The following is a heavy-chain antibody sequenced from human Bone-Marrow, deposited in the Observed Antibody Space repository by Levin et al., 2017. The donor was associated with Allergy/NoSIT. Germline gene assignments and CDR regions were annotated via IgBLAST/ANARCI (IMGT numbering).Heavy chain of an antibody. J-gene: IGHJ2*01. V-gene: IGHV3-30*03. CDR3: ASPFNIKSQDDSSDRWYVGL. D-gene: IGHD1-1*01. CDR2: ISSEGNQR. CDR1: GFGFRTYG. Sequence: GGSPRLSCAASGFGFRTYGMHWVRQAPGKGLEWVAVISSEGNQRYYADSVKGRFTISRDNSQNTLSLQMDNLRPEDTAFYYCASPFNIKSQDDSSDRWYVGLWGRGTLVSVSS.